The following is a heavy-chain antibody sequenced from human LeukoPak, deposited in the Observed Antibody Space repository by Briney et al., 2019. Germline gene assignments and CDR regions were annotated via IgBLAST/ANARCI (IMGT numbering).Heavy chain of an antibody. CDR2: IYSSGT. J-gene: IGHJ2*01. V-gene: IGHV4-4*07. CDR1: GGSISSYY. Sequence: SETLSLTCTVSGGSISSYYLSWIRQPAGKGLEWIGRIYSSGTNYNPSLKSRVTMSADTSRNQVSLTLSSVTAADTAVYYCARDLGRYSSSGFDLWGRGTLVTVSS. CDR3: ARDLGRYSSSGFDL. D-gene: IGHD6-6*01.